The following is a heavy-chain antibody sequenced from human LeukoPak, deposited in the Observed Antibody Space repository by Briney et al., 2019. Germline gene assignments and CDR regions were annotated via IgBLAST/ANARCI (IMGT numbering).Heavy chain of an antibody. CDR1: GGSISSGRNY. D-gene: IGHD2-15*01. CDR2: IYIFSGST. CDR3: ARVDGSCSGGSCPSGNWFVP. V-gene: IGHV4-61*02. Sequence: SETLSLTCTVSGGSISSGRNYWTWIRQPAGKGLEWIGRIYIFSGSTNYNPSLKSRVTISVDTSKNQFSLKLTSVTAADTAVYYCARVDGSCSGGSCPSGNWFVPWGQGTLVTVSS. J-gene: IGHJ5*02.